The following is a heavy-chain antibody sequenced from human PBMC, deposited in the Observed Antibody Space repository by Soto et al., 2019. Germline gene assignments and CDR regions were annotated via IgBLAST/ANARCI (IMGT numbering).Heavy chain of an antibody. D-gene: IGHD3-22*01. Sequence: SETLSLTCTVSGGSVSGGSYYWSWIRQPPGKGLEWIGYIYSRGGSNYSPSLKSRVTISVDTSKNQFTLKLRSVTAADTAVYYCVREANYYDSSGYWDDYWGQGTLVTVSS. V-gene: IGHV4-61*01. CDR2: IYSRGGS. CDR3: VREANYYDSSGYWDDY. CDR1: GGSVSGGSYY. J-gene: IGHJ4*02.